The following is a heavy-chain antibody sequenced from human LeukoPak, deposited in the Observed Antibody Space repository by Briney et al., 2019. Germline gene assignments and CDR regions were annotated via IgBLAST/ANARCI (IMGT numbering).Heavy chain of an antibody. CDR3: ARGGIFLSAFDI. CDR1: GFTFSSYA. CDR2: IYSGGST. J-gene: IGHJ3*02. V-gene: IGHV3-53*01. Sequence: GGSLRLSCAASGFTFSSYAMSWVRQAPGKGLEWVSIIYSGGSTFYADSVKGRFTISRDNSKNTLYLQMNSLRAEDTAVYYCARGGIFLSAFDIWGQGTMVTVSS. D-gene: IGHD1-26*01.